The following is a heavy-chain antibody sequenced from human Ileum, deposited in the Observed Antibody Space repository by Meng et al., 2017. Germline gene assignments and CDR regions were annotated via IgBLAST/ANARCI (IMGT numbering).Heavy chain of an antibody. CDR2: ISTGSSTYI. V-gene: IGHV3-21*01. CDR1: GFTFISYT. CDR3: ARDMAGNYDTDAFDI. D-gene: IGHD6-19*01. Sequence: GGSLRLSCAASGFTFISYTMNWVRQAPGKGLEWVSSISTGSSTYIYQADSVKSRFTISRDNAKNSLYLQMNRLRAEDTAVYYCARDMAGNYDTDAFDIWGQGTMVTVSS. J-gene: IGHJ3*02.